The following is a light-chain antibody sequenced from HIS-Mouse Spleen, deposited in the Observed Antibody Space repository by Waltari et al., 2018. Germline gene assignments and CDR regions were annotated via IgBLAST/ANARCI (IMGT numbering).Light chain of an antibody. V-gene: IGLV3-10*01. CDR2: EDS. CDR3: YSTDSSGNHRV. CDR1: ALPKEY. J-gene: IGLJ2*01. Sequence: SYELTQPPSVSVSPGQTARITCSGDALPKEYADLYQQKSGQAPVLVIYEDSKRPSGIPERFSGSSSGTMATLTISGAQVEDEADYYCYSTDSSGNHRVFGGGTKLTVL.